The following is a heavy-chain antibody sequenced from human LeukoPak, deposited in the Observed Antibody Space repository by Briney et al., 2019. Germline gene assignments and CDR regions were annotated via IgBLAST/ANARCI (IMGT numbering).Heavy chain of an antibody. J-gene: IGHJ4*02. CDR2: ISWNSGSI. Sequence: GGSLRLSCAASGFTFDDYAMHWVRQAPGKGLEWVSGISWNSGSIGYADSVKGRFTISRDNAKNSLYLQMNSLRAEDTALYYCAKDVGYSSSRGYYFDYWGQGTLVTVSS. V-gene: IGHV3-9*01. CDR1: GFTFDDYA. CDR3: AKDVGYSSSRGYYFDY. D-gene: IGHD6-13*01.